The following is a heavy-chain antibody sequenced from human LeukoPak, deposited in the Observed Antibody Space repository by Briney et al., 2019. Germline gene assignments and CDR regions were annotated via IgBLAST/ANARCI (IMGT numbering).Heavy chain of an antibody. D-gene: IGHD1-26*01. CDR2: IHYTGST. V-gene: IGHV4-59*01. Sequence: SETLSLTCTVSGGSISNYYWSWIRQPPGKGLEWIGYIHYTGSTNYNPSLKSRVTISVDTSKNHFSLSLKLSSVTAADTAVYYCARDLSGSCWVDWGQGTLVIVSS. J-gene: IGHJ4*02. CDR1: GGSISNYY. CDR3: ARDLSGSCWVD.